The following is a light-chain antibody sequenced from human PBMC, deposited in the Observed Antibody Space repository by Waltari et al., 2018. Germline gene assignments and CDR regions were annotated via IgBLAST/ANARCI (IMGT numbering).Light chain of an antibody. Sequence: EIVMTQSPATLSVSPGERVTLSCRASQPVATNLAWYQQKPGQAPRLLIYHTSNRATGIPVRFSGSGSGTEFTLTISSLQSEDFALYVCQQYNNWPGTFGPGTKVDF. CDR3: QQYNNWPGT. CDR1: QPVATN. J-gene: IGKJ3*01. V-gene: IGKV3-15*01. CDR2: HTS.